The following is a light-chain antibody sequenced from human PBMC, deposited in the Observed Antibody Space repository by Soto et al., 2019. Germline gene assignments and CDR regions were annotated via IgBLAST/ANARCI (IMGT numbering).Light chain of an antibody. Sequence: EIVLTQSPGTLSLSPGERATLSCRASQSVSSSYLAWYQQKPGQAPRLLIYAASSRATGIPDRFSGSGSGTDFTLTISRLEPEDFAVYYCHQYVGSPQTFGQGTKVEIK. CDR3: HQYVGSPQT. V-gene: IGKV3-20*01. CDR1: QSVSSSY. CDR2: AAS. J-gene: IGKJ1*01.